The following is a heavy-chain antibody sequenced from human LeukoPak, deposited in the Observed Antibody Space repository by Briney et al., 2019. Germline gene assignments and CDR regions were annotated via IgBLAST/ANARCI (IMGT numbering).Heavy chain of an antibody. CDR3: ARDGGTYYYDSSGYRFDY. D-gene: IGHD3-22*01. CDR1: GFTFSSYS. J-gene: IGHJ4*02. V-gene: IGHV3-21*01. CDR2: ISSSSSYI. Sequence: PGGSLRLSCAASGFTFSSYSMNWVRPAPGKGLEWVSSISSSSSYIYYADSVKGRFTISRDNAKNSLYLQMNSLRAEDTAVYYCARDGGTYYYDSSGYRFDYWGQGTLVTVSS.